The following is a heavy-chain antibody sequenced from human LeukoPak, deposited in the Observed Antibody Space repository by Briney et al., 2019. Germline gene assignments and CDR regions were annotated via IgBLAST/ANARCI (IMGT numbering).Heavy chain of an antibody. CDR3: ARVRGDPSAFDI. V-gene: IGHV4-39*07. CDR2: IYYSGSA. CDR1: GGSVNSGSYY. J-gene: IGHJ3*02. D-gene: IGHD4-17*01. Sequence: SETLSLTCTVSGGSVNSGSYYWCWLRQAPGEGLEWIGNIYYSGSAYYTPSLESRVTMSVDTSKNQFSLKLSSVTAADTAVYYCARVRGDPSAFDIWGQGTMVTVSS.